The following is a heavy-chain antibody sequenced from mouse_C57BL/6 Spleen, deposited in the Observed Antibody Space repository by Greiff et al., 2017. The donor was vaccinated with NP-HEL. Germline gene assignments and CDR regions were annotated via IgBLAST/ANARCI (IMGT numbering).Heavy chain of an antibody. J-gene: IGHJ3*01. D-gene: IGHD2-4*01. Sequence: QVQLKQPGAELVKPGASVKVSCKASGYTFTSYWMHWVKQRPGQGLEWIGRIHPSDSDTNYNQKFKGKATLTVDKSSSTAYMQLSSLTSEDSAVYYCAIEDDYDGGSWFAYWGQGTLVTVSA. CDR1: GYTFTSYW. CDR2: IHPSDSDT. V-gene: IGHV1-74*01. CDR3: AIEDDYDGGSWFAY.